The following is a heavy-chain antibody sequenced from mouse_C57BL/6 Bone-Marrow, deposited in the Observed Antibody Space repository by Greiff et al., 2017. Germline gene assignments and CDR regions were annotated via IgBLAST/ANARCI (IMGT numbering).Heavy chain of an antibody. D-gene: IGHD5-5*01. CDR3: ANYPFDY. Sequence: VKLQQPGAELVKPGASVKLSCTASGYTFTSYWMHWVQQRPGHGLEWIGMMHPNSGSTNYNETFNSKATLTVDKSSSTANMQLSSLTSEDSAVYYCANYPFDYWGQGTTLTVSS. V-gene: IGHV1-64*01. J-gene: IGHJ2*01. CDR2: MHPNSGST. CDR1: GYTFTSYW.